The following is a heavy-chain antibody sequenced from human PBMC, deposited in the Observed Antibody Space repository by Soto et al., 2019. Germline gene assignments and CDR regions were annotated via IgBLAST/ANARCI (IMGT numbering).Heavy chain of an antibody. CDR2: ITSSGDRT. Sequence: GGSQRLSCTASGFTFSSYAMSWVRQAPGKGLEWVSSITSSGDRTYYADSGKGRFTISRDNSRDTLYLQMYSLRPEDTAVYYCAKDRFSGYDTGYWGQGTLVTVSS. CDR3: AKDRFSGYDTGY. CDR1: GFTFSSYA. V-gene: IGHV3-23*01. D-gene: IGHD5-12*01. J-gene: IGHJ4*02.